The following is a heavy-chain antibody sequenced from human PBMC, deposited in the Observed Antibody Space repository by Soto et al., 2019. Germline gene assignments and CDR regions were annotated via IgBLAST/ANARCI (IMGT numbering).Heavy chain of an antibody. CDR1: GYSFKNYA. J-gene: IGHJ4*02. V-gene: IGHV1-3*01. Sequence: ASVKVSCKATGYSFKNYAVHWVRQAPGQRLEWMGFTNEGSGNTRFSQKFQGRISITRDASASTVYLDLSSLTSEDTAIYYCARDDRSVSGVVTLDHWGPGTLVTVSS. CDR3: ARDDRSVSGVVTLDH. CDR2: TNEGSGNT. D-gene: IGHD3-3*01.